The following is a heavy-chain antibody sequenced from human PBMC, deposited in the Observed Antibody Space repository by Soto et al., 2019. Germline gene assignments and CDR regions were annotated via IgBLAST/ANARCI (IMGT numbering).Heavy chain of an antibody. CDR2: ISGSGGST. J-gene: IGHJ5*02. CDR1: GFTFSSYA. Sequence: GESLKISCAASGFTFSSYAMSWVRQAPGKGLEWVSAISGSGGSTYYADSVKGRFTISRDNSKNTLYLQMNSLRAEDTAVYYCAKWTGVVVVAATPHNWFDPWGQGTLVTVSS. V-gene: IGHV3-23*01. D-gene: IGHD2-15*01. CDR3: AKWTGVVVVAATPHNWFDP.